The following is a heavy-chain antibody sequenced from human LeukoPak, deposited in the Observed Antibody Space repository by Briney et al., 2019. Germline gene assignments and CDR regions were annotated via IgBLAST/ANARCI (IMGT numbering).Heavy chain of an antibody. D-gene: IGHD3-22*01. CDR2: INPNSGGT. V-gene: IGHV1-2*06. J-gene: IGHJ5*02. CDR1: GYTFTGYY. CDR3: ARDDPYYYDSSGS. Sequence: ASVKVSCKASGYTFTGYYMHWVRQAPGQGLEWMGRINPNSGGTSYAQKFQGRVTMTRDTSISTAYMELSRLRSDDTAVYYCARDDPYYYDSSGSWGQGTLVTVSS.